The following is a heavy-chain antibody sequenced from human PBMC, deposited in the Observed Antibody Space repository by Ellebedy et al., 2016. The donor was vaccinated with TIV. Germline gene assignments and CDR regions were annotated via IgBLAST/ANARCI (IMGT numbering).Heavy chain of an antibody. Sequence: GESLKISCAASGFSFRSYWMTWVRQAPGKGLEWVANINQVGSQKYYVDSVKGRFTISRDNAKNSLYLEMNSLRAEDTAVYYCATDGSYGDYLSPTHAFENWGQGTMVIVSS. J-gene: IGHJ3*02. CDR1: GFSFRSYW. CDR2: INQVGSQK. V-gene: IGHV3-7*01. D-gene: IGHD4-17*01. CDR3: ATDGSYGDYLSPTHAFEN.